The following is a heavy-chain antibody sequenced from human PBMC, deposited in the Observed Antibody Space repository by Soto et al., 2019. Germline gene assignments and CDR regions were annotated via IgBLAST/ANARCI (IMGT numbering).Heavy chain of an antibody. D-gene: IGHD3-22*01. CDR3: ARDLAYYYDSSDYQAAFDI. CDR1: GGSVTSGSYY. CDR2: IYYSGST. J-gene: IGHJ3*02. V-gene: IGHV4-61*01. Sequence: QVQLQESGPGLVKPSETLSLTRTVSGGSVTSGSYYWSWIRQPPGKGLEWIGHIYYSGSTGYNPSLKSRVTLSVDMSKNQFSLKLSSVTAADTAVYYCARDLAYYYDSSDYQAAFDIWGQGTMVTVSS.